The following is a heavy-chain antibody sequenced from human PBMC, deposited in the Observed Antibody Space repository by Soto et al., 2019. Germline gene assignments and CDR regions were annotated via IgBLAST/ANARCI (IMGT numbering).Heavy chain of an antibody. CDR3: ARVDSSGNWFVGGTSGRNRFDP. V-gene: IGHV1-18*01. CDR2: VSPDNGNR. Sequence: QVHLVQSGGEVKAPGASVKVSCKASGYTFTNYDITWVRQAPGQGLEWMGWVSPDNGNRNYAQRFQGRVTMTTDTSTSTAYMELRSLKSEDTAVYYCARVDSSGNWFVGGTSGRNRFDPWGQGTLVTVTS. CDR1: GYTFTNYD. J-gene: IGHJ5*02. D-gene: IGHD6-13*01.